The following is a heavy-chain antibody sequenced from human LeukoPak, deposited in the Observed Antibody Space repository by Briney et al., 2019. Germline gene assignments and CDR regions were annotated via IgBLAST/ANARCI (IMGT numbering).Heavy chain of an antibody. CDR1: GGSISSYY. D-gene: IGHD6-19*01. CDR3: ARDPLYSSGWYALHNYYYYGMDV. Sequence: SETLSLTCTVSGGSISSYYWSWIRRPVGKGLEWIGRIYTSGSTNYNPSLKSRVTMSVDTSKNQFSLKLSSVTAADTAVYYCARDPLYSSGWYALHNYYYYGMDVWGQGTTVTVSS. J-gene: IGHJ6*02. V-gene: IGHV4-4*07. CDR2: IYTSGST.